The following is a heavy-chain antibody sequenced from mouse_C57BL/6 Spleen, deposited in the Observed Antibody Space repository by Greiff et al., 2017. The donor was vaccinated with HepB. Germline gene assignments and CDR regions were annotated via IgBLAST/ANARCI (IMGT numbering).Heavy chain of an antibody. CDR2: IDPSDSET. J-gene: IGHJ3*01. V-gene: IGHV1-52*01. CDR1: GYTFTSYW. Sequence: QVQLQQPGAELVRPGSSVKLSCKASGYTFTSYWMHWVKQRPIQGLEWIGNIDPSDSETHYNQKFKDKATLTVDKSSSTAYMQLSSLTSEDSAVYYCARYDDYDGFTYWGQGTLVTVSA. CDR3: ARYDDYDGFTY. D-gene: IGHD2-4*01.